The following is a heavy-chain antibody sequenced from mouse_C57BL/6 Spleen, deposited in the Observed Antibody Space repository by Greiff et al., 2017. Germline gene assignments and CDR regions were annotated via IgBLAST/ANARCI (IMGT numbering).Heavy chain of an antibody. D-gene: IGHD2-3*01. V-gene: IGHV3-6*01. CDR2: ISYDGSN. CDR1: GYSITSGYY. J-gene: IGHJ4*01. Sequence: VQLQQSGPGLVKPSQSLSLTCSVTGYSITSGYYWNWIRQFPGNKLEWMGYISYDGSNNYNPSLKNRISITRDTSKNQFFLKLNSVTTEDTATYYCARDSYDGYYGAMDYWGQGTSVTVSS. CDR3: ARDSYDGYYGAMDY.